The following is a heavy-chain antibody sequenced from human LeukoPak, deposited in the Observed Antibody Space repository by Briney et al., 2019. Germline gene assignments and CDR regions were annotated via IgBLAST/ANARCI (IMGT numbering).Heavy chain of an antibody. CDR2: ISSSSSTI. CDR1: GFTFSSYS. Sequence: GGSLRLSCAASGFTFSSYSMNWVRQAPGKGLEWVSYISSSSSTIYYADSVKGRFTISRDNAKNSLYLQMNSLRAEDTAVYYCANLVYYDFWRGQNGNAFDIWGQGTMVTVSS. CDR3: ANLVYYDFWRGQNGNAFDI. J-gene: IGHJ3*02. V-gene: IGHV3-48*01. D-gene: IGHD3-3*01.